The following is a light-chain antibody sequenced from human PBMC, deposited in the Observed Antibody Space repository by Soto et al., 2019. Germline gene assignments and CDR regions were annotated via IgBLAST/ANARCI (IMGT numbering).Light chain of an antibody. CDR2: GAS. Sequence: IVLPQSPGTLSLSPGERCALSCRASQSVSSNYVAWYQQKPGQAPRLLISGASNRATGTPDRFRGSGSGTDFTLTITRLEPEDFAVYYCHQYGSAPWTVGKGTKVDIK. CDR3: HQYGSAPWT. J-gene: IGKJ1*01. V-gene: IGKV3-20*01. CDR1: QSVSSNY.